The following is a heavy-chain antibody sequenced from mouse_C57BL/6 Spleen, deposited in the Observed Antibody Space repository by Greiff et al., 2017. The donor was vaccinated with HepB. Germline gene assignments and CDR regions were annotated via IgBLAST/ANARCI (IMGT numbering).Heavy chain of an antibody. V-gene: IGHV7-1*01. CDR2: SRNKANDYTT. CDR1: GFTFSDFY. Sequence: EVQLVESGGGLVQSGRSLRLSCATSGFTFSDFYMEWVRQAPGKGLEWIAASRNKANDYTTEYSASVKGRFIVSRDTSQSILYLQMNALRAEDTAIHYCARDDDYDSFAYWGQGTLVTVSA. CDR3: ARDDDYDSFAY. J-gene: IGHJ3*01. D-gene: IGHD2-4*01.